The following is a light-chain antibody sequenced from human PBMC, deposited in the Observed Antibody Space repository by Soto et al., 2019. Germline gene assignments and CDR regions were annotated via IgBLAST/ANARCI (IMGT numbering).Light chain of an antibody. CDR3: HSYDRRLTGPK. J-gene: IGLJ2*01. V-gene: IGLV1-40*01. CDR1: SSNIGAGYD. Sequence: QSVLTQPPSVSGAPGQRVTISCTGSSSNIGAGYDVHWYQQLPGTAPKLLIYGNSNRPSGVPDRFSGSKSGTSASLAITGLQAQDEAAYSCHSYDRRLTGPKFGGGTTLTAL. CDR2: GNS.